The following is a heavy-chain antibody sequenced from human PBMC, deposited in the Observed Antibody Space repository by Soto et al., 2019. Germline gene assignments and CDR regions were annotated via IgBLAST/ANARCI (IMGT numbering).Heavy chain of an antibody. V-gene: IGHV3-48*01. CDR1: GFTFSSYS. CDR3: ANDGGDLRYSEWLAHLFDH. CDR2: ISSSSSTI. D-gene: IGHD3-9*01. J-gene: IGHJ4*02. Sequence: GGSLRLSCAASGFTFSSYSMNWVRQVPGKGLEWVSYISSSSSTIYYADSVKGRFTISRDNAKNSVYLQMNSLRAEDTAVYYCANDGGDLRYSEWLAHLFDHWGQGA.